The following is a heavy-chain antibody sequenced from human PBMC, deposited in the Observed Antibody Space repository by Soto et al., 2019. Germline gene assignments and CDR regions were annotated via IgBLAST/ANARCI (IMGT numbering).Heavy chain of an antibody. CDR1: GDSVSTNSAA. CDR2: TYYRSKWYR. V-gene: IGHV6-1*01. J-gene: IGHJ5*01. CDR3: ARAWGSSRYWFDS. Sequence: SQTLSLTCAISGDSVSTNSAAWNWIRQSPSRGLEWLGRTYYRSKWYRDYAVSAKSRITINPDTSKNQFSLQLNSVTPEDTAVYYCARAWGSSRYWFDSWGQGTLVTVSS. D-gene: IGHD3-10*01.